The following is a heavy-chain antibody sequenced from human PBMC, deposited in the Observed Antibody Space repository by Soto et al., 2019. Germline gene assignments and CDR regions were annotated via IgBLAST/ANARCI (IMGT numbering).Heavy chain of an antibody. CDR1: GFTFNTFE. CDR2: ISDDSSRT. J-gene: IGHJ4*02. CDR3: VKGGGLVF. D-gene: IGHD3-16*01. V-gene: IGHV3-23*01. Sequence: EVQLLESGGGLVQPGGSLRLSCAASGFTFNTFEMSWVRQAPGRGLEWVSFISDDSSRTYYADAVKGRFTISRDNSKYTLYLQRNSLTDEDTAVYAWVKGGGLVFWGQGTLVTVSS.